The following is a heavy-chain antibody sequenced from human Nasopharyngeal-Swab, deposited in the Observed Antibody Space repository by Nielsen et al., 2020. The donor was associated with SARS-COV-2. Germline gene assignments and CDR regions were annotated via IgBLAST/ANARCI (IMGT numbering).Heavy chain of an antibody. V-gene: IGHV3-7*01. Sequence: GESLKISCAASGFTFSSYWMSWVRQAPGKGLEWVANIKQDGSEKYYVDSVKGRFTISRDNAKNSLYLQMNSLRAEDTAVYYCARDYGDYYYYGMDVWGQGTTVTVSS. CDR1: GFTFSSYW. D-gene: IGHD4-17*01. CDR2: IKQDGSEK. CDR3: ARDYGDYYYYGMDV. J-gene: IGHJ6*02.